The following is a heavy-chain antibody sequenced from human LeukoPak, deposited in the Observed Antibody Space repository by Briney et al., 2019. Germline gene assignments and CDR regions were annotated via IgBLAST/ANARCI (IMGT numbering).Heavy chain of an antibody. J-gene: IGHJ4*02. Sequence: SVKVSCKASGGTFSSYAISWVRQAPGQGLEWMGGIIPIFGTANYAQKFQGRVTITTDESTSTAYMEMSSLRSEDTAVYYCARGPLLYYYDSSGYYFVYWGQGTLVTVSS. CDR1: GGTFSSYA. D-gene: IGHD3-22*01. V-gene: IGHV1-69*05. CDR2: IIPIFGTA. CDR3: ARGPLLYYYDSSGYYFVY.